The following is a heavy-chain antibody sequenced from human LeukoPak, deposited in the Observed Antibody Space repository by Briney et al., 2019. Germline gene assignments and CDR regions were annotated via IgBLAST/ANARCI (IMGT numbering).Heavy chain of an antibody. V-gene: IGHV1-2*02. CDR3: ARETGYCSGGRCYFIY. D-gene: IGHD2-15*01. Sequence: SVKVSCKASGYTFTGYYMHWVRQAPGQGLEWMGWINPNSGGTNYAQKFQGRVTMTRDTSVSTAYMELSRLRSDDTALYYCARETGYCSGGRCYFIYWGQGTLVTVSS. J-gene: IGHJ4*02. CDR2: INPNSGGT. CDR1: GYTFTGYY.